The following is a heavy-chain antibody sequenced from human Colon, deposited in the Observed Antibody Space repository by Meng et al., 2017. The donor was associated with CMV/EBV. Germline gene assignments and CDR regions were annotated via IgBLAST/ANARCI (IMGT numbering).Heavy chain of an antibody. CDR1: GYSINIGYY. V-gene: IGHV4-38-2*02. CDR3: ARIKGYCSSDSCYPDY. J-gene: IGHJ4*02. D-gene: IGHD2-2*01. Sequence: SETLSLTCTVSGYSINIGYYWGWIRQPPGKGLEWIGTIYHSGSTYYNPSLKSRVTISVDTSKNQFSLKLSSVTAADTAIYYCARIKGYCSSDSCYPDYWGQGTPVTVSS. CDR2: IYHSGST.